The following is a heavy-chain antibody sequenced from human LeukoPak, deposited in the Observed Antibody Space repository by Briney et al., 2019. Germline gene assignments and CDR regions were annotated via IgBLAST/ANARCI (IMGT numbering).Heavy chain of an antibody. J-gene: IGHJ6*03. Sequence: ASVKVSCKASGYTFTGYYMHWVRQATGQGLEWMGWMNPNSGNTGYAQKFQGRVTMTRNTSISTAYMELSSLRSEDTAVYYCARAYYYDSSGYRPIYYYYYMDVWGKGTTVTISS. V-gene: IGHV1-8*02. CDR3: ARAYYYDSSGYRPIYYYYYMDV. CDR1: GYTFTGYY. CDR2: MNPNSGNT. D-gene: IGHD3-22*01.